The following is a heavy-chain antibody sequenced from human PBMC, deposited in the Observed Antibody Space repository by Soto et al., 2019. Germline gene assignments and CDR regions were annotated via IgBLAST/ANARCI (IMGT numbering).Heavy chain of an antibody. V-gene: IGHV4-59*01. J-gene: IGHJ4*02. D-gene: IGHD3-3*01. CDR2: IYYSGST. CDR3: ARGYDFWSGYFDS. Sequence: PSETLSLTCTVSGGSISSYYWSWIRQPPGKGLEWIGYIYYSGSTNYNPSLKSRVTISVDTSKNQFSLKLSSVTAADTAVYYCARGYDFWSGYFDSWGQGKLVTVSS. CDR1: GGSISSYY.